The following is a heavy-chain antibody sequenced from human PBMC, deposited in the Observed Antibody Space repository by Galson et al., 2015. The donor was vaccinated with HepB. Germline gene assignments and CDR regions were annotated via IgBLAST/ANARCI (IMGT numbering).Heavy chain of an antibody. CDR1: GFTFSSYA. J-gene: IGHJ6*02. CDR2: ISYDGSNK. CDR3: ARDTSTQYYYYGMDV. V-gene: IGHV3-30-3*01. Sequence: SLRLSCAASGFTFSSYAMHWVRQAPGKGLEWVAVISYDGSNKYYADSVKGRFTISRDNSKNTLYLQMNSLRAEDTAVYYCARDTSTQYYYYGMDVWGQGTTVTVSS.